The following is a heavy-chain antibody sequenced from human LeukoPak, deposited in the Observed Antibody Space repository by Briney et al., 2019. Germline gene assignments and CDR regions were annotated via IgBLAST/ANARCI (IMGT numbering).Heavy chain of an antibody. J-gene: IGHJ3*01. Sequence: ASVKVSCKASGYTFTGYYLHWVRQAPGQGLEWMGWINPNSGGTKYAQKFQGRVTMTRDTSISTAYMDLSRLRSDDTAVYYCARDPYRPPFLPVGAFDFWGQGTMVTVSS. CDR3: ARDPYRPPFLPVGAFDF. V-gene: IGHV1-2*02. CDR2: INPNSGGT. D-gene: IGHD2/OR15-2a*01. CDR1: GYTFTGYY.